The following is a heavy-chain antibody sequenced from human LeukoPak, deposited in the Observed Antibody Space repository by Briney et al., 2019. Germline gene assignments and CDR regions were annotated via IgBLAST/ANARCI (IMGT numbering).Heavy chain of an antibody. CDR1: GYTFTSYG. Sequence: GASVKVSCKASGYTFTSYGISWVRRAPGQGLEWMGWISAYNGNTNYAQKLQGRVTISADESTSTAFMELSSLRSEDTAVYYCARVGGGRYCSSTSCYMRGWFDPWGQGTLVTVSS. V-gene: IGHV1-18*01. J-gene: IGHJ5*02. CDR2: ISAYNGNT. CDR3: ARVGGGRYCSSTSCYMRGWFDP. D-gene: IGHD2-2*02.